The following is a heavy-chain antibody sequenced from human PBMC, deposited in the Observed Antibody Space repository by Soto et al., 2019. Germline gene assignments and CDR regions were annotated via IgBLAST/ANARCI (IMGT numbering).Heavy chain of an antibody. V-gene: IGHV3-30-3*01. CDR2: ISYDGSNK. CDR1: GFTFSSYA. Sequence: GGSLRLSCAASGFTFSSYAMHWVRQAPGKGLEWVAVISYDGSNKYYADSVKGRFTISRDNSKNTLYLQMNSLRAEDTAVYYCARDQGDDYGDYRIIYYYYGMDVWGQGTTVTVSS. D-gene: IGHD4-17*01. CDR3: ARDQGDDYGDYRIIYYYYGMDV. J-gene: IGHJ6*02.